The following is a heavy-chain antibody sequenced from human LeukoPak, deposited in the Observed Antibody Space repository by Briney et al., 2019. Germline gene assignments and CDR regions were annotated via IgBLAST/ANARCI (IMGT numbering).Heavy chain of an antibody. V-gene: IGHV3-53*04. Sequence: GGSLRLSCADSGFTFSGYSMNWVREAPGEGLEWGSTIYSCGTTYYADSVMGRFTISRHNSRNTLYLQMNSLRAEDTAVYYCARVDTVMAYYFDLWGQGTLVTVSS. D-gene: IGHD5-18*01. CDR2: IYSCGTT. CDR1: GFTFSGYS. J-gene: IGHJ4*02. CDR3: ARVDTVMAYYFDL.